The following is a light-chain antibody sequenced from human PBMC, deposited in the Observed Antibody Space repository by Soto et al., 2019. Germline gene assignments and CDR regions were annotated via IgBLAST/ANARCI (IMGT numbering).Light chain of an antibody. J-gene: IGKJ4*01. CDR2: AAS. V-gene: IGKV1-39*01. Sequence: EIQMTQSPSSLSVSVGDRVTSTCRASQSISSYLNWYQQKPGKAPKLLIYAASSLQSGVPSRFSGSGSGTDFTLTISSLQPEDFATYYCQQSYSTPRTFGGGTKVEIK. CDR1: QSISSY. CDR3: QQSYSTPRT.